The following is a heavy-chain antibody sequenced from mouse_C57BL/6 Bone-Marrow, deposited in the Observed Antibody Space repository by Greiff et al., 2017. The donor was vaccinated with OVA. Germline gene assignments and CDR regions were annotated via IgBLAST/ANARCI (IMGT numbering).Heavy chain of an antibody. D-gene: IGHD2-5*01. CDR3: ARRAYSNYPWYFDV. CDR2: INPNNGGT. V-gene: IGHV1-18*01. Sequence: VQLQQSGPELVKPGASVKIPCKASGYTFTDYNMDWVKQSHGQSLEWIGDINPNNGGTIYNQKFKGKATLTVDKSSSTAYMELRSLTSEDTAVYYCARRAYSNYPWYFDVWGTGTTVTVSS. CDR1: GYTFTDYN. J-gene: IGHJ1*03.